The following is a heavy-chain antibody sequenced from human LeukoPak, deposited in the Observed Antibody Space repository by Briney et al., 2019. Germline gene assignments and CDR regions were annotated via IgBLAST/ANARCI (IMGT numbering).Heavy chain of an antibody. Sequence: PGGFLRLSCAASGFTFSDYYLSWIRQAPGKGLEWVSCMKGRFSVSRDNVKNSVSLPMNSLRAEDTAVYYCARYSIARGNIRNDMDVWGNGTTVTVSS. CDR1: GFTFSDYY. CDR3: ARYSIARGNIRNDMDV. V-gene: IGHV3-11*01. D-gene: IGHD2/OR15-2a*01. J-gene: IGHJ6*03.